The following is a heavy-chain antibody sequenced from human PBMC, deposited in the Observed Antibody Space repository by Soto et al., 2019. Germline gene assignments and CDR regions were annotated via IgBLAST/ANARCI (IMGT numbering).Heavy chain of an antibody. CDR1: GDSVSSNTAA. Sequence: SQTLSLTCAISGDSVSSNTAAWNWIRSSPSRGLEWLGRTYYRSNWRHDYAVSVKSRITVNPDTSKNHFSLKLNSVAAADTAVYYCASRKAYYDSSGYYYEVDYWGQGTLVTVSS. V-gene: IGHV6-1*01. D-gene: IGHD3-22*01. CDR2: TYYRSNWRH. CDR3: ASRKAYYDSSGYYYEVDY. J-gene: IGHJ4*02.